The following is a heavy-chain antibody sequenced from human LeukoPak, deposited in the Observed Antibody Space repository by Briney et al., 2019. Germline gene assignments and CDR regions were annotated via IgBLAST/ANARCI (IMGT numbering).Heavy chain of an antibody. CDR1: GGSISSSPYY. CDR3: ARLISPNGPRPNPQRRGYSYHHDY. V-gene: IGHV4-39*07. J-gene: IGHJ4*02. Sequence: SETLSLTCIVSGGSISSSPYYWSWIRQPPGKGLEWIGEINHSGSTNYNPSLKSRVTISVDTSKNQFSLKLSSVTAADTAVYYCARLISPNGPRPNPQRRGYSYHHDYWGQGTLVTVSS. D-gene: IGHD5-18*01. CDR2: INHSGST.